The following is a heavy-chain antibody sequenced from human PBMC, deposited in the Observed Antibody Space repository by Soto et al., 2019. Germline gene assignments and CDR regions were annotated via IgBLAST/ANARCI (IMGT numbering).Heavy chain of an antibody. CDR3: ARSQGGSSSLDIYYYYYYGMDV. CDR1: GGTFSSYA. V-gene: IGHV1-69*01. CDR2: IMPIFGTA. Sequence: QVQLVQSGAEVKKPGSSVKVSCKAPGGTFSSYAISWVRQAPGQGLEWMGAIMPIFGTANYAQKFQGRVTITADESTSTGYMELSSLRSEDTAVYYCARSQGGSSSLDIYYYYYYGMDVWGQGTTVTVSS. D-gene: IGHD2-15*01. J-gene: IGHJ6*02.